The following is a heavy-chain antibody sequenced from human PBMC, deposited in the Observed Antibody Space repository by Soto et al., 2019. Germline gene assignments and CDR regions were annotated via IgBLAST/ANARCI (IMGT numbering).Heavy chain of an antibody. D-gene: IGHD2-15*01. V-gene: IGHV1-18*01. CDR3: VRCYCRVGSCYACWHFDL. CDR1: GYTFSDYA. CDR2: ISASTRNT. Sequence: QVQLVQSGGEVKKPGASVKVSCQASGYTFSDYAISWVRQAPGQGLEWMGWISASTRNTDQAQNFKGRVIMTLDTSTNTAYMELRSLRSDDTAVYYCVRCYCRVGSCYACWHFDLWGRGTLVTVSS. J-gene: IGHJ2*01.